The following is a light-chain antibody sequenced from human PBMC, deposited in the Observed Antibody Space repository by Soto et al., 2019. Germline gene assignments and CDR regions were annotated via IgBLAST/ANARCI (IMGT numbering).Light chain of an antibody. Sequence: DIQMTQSPSTLSASVGDRVTITCRASQSISGRLAWYQQKPGKAPKVLIYHASTLESGVTSRFSGSGSGTEFTLAISSLQPDDCATYFCQHYVDYLFSFGQGTKLEI. V-gene: IGKV1-5*01. CDR3: QHYVDYLFS. CDR1: QSISGR. J-gene: IGKJ2*01. CDR2: HAS.